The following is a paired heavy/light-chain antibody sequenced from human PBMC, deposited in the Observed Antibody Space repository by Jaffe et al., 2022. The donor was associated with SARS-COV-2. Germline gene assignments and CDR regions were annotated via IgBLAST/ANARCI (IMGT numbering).Heavy chain of an antibody. J-gene: IGHJ4*02. CDR1: GFTFSNYW. V-gene: IGHV3-74*01. CDR3: ARDVWSLGDY. D-gene: IGHD3-16*01. CDR2: LSRDGSEN. Sequence: EVQLVQSGGGLVQPGGSLRLSCVASGFTFSNYWMAWVRQVPGKGLVWVSRLSRDGSENFVADYVKGRFTVSRDNAKNTLYLQLNSLTAEDTAVYYCARDVWSLGDYWGQGALVIVSA.
Light chain of an antibody. V-gene: IGKV2-30*01. CDR1: QTLLYSNGKTY. CDR3: LQGTYWPYT. CDR2: MVS. J-gene: IGKJ2*01. Sequence: DVVMTQSPLSLPVTLGQPASISCRSSQTLLYSNGKTYLNWFQQRPGQSPRRLIYMVSNRDSGVPDRFSGSGSGTDFTLKISRVEAEDVGVYYCLQGTYWPYTFGQGTKLEIK.